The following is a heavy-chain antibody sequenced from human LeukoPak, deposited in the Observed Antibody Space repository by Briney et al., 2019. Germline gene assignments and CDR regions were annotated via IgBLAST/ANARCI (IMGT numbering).Heavy chain of an antibody. D-gene: IGHD1-1*01. J-gene: IGHJ4*02. Sequence: SQTLSLTCAISGDSVSSNSAAWNWIRQSPSRGLEWLGRTYYRSKWYNDYAVSVKSRITINPDTSKNQFSLQLTSVTAADTAVYYCARDDSRNWNHEDPFDYWGQGTLVTVSS. V-gene: IGHV6-1*01. CDR1: GDSVSSNSAA. CDR3: ARDDSRNWNHEDPFDY. CDR2: TYYRSKWYN.